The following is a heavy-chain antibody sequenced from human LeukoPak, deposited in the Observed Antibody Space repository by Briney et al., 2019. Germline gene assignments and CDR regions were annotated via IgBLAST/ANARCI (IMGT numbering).Heavy chain of an antibody. D-gene: IGHD3-3*01. CDR3: ARARKDYDFWSGYSPFDY. Sequence: SVKVSCKASGGTFSSYTISWVRQAPGQGLEWMGRIIPILGIANYAQKLQGRVTITADKSTSTAYMELSSLRSEDTAVYYCARARKDYDFWSGYSPFDYWGQGTLVTVSS. J-gene: IGHJ4*02. CDR2: IIPILGIA. V-gene: IGHV1-69*02. CDR1: GGTFSSYT.